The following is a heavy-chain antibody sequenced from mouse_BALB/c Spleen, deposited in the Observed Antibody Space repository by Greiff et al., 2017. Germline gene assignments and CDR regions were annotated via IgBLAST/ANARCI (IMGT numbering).Heavy chain of an antibody. D-gene: IGHD2-1*01. V-gene: IGHV1-18*01. CDR2: INPNNGGT. CDR1: GYTFTDYN. CDR3: AGRADSGNYVAY. Sequence: EVQLQQSGPELVKPGASVKISCKASGYTFTDYNMHWVKQSHGKSLEWIGDINPNNGGTIYNQKFKGKATLTVDTSSSTAYMELRSLTSEDTAVYSCAGRADSGNYVAYWGQGTLVTVSA. J-gene: IGHJ3*01.